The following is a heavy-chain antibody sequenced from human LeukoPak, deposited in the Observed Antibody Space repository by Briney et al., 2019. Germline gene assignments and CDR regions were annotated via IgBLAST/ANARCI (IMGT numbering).Heavy chain of an antibody. J-gene: IGHJ4*02. V-gene: IGHV3-21*01. CDR2: ISSSSSYI. D-gene: IGHD4-17*01. CDR3: AREDYGDSCFDY. Sequence: GGSLRLSCAASGVTFSSYSMNCVRQAPGKGLEWVSSISSSSSYIYYADSVKGRFTISRDNAKNSLYLQMNSLRAEDTAVYYCAREDYGDSCFDYWGQGTLVTVSS. CDR1: GVTFSSYS.